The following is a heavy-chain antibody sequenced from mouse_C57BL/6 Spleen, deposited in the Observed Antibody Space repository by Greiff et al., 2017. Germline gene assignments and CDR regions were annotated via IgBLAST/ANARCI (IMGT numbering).Heavy chain of an antibody. D-gene: IGHD2-12*01. Sequence: VQLQQPGAELVKPGASVKLSCKASGYTFTSYWMQWVKQRPGQGLEWIGEIDPSDSYTNYNQKFKGKATLTVATSSSTAYMQLSSLTSENSAVYYCARKEGDYSNDPFAYWGQGTLVTVSA. CDR1: GYTFTSYW. V-gene: IGHV1-50*01. CDR2: IDPSDSYT. CDR3: ARKEGDYSNDPFAY. J-gene: IGHJ3*01.